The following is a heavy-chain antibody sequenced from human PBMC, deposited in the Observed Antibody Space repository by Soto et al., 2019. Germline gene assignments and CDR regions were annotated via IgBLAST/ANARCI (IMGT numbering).Heavy chain of an antibody. J-gene: IGHJ6*04. V-gene: IGHV3-15*07. CDR1: GFTFSNAW. CDR3: TNYRVDFGRGYNPYYYSGMDV. D-gene: IGHD3-3*01. CDR2: IKSKTDGGTT. Sequence: GGSLRLSCAASGFTFSNAWMSWVRQAPGKGLEWVGRIKSKTDGGTTDYAAPVKGKFTISRDDSKNTLYLQMNSLKTEDTAVYYCTNYRVDFGRGYNPYYYSGMDVWGKGTTVTV.